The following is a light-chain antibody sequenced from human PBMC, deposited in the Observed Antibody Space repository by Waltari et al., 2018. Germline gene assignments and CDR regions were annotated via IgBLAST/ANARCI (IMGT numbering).Light chain of an antibody. J-gene: IGKJ1*01. Sequence: DIVMTQSPDSLAVSLGERATINCKSSQSLLYRSNNKNHLAWFQQKPGQPPKLLIYWAFTREFGVPDRFTGSGSGTDFPLTISSLQAEDVAVYYCQQYNNIPWTFGQGTKVEIK. CDR2: WAF. CDR3: QQYNNIPWT. CDR1: QSLLYRSNNKNH. V-gene: IGKV4-1*01.